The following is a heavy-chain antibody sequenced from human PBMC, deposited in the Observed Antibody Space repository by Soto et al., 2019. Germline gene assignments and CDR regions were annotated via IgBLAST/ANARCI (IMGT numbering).Heavy chain of an antibody. V-gene: IGHV4-34*01. CDR2: INHSGST. J-gene: IGHJ4*02. D-gene: IGHD3-10*01. CDR1: GGSFSGYY. CDR3: ARAPFRRYGYYFDY. Sequence: PSETLSLTCAVYGGSFSGYYWSWIRQPPGKGLEWIGEINHSGSTNYNPSLKSRVTISVDTSKNQFSLKLSSVTAADTAVYYCARAPFRRYGYYFDYWGQGTLVTVSS.